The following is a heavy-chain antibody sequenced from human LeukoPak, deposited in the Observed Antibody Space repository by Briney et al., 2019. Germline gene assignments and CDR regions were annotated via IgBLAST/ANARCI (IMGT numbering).Heavy chain of an antibody. V-gene: IGHV3-23*01. CDR2: ISSSGRNT. D-gene: IGHD2-21*02. J-gene: IGHJ4*02. CDR1: GFTFSSYA. CDR3: AKRDRPCSGDCSAPYYFDY. Sequence: PGGSLRLSCAASGFTFSSYAMSWVRQAPGKGLVWVSSISSSGRNTYYADSVKGRSTSSRDNSKNTLYLQMSSLRAEDTAVYYCAKRDRPCSGDCSAPYYFDYWGQGTLVTVSS.